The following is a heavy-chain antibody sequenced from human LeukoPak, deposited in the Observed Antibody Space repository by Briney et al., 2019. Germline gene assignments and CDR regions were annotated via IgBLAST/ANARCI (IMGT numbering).Heavy chain of an antibody. CDR2: ISSSSSTI. V-gene: IGHV3-48*01. CDR3: ARGGFGELFSSDY. D-gene: IGHD3-10*01. CDR1: GFTFSSYS. J-gene: IGHJ4*02. Sequence: GGSLRLSCAASGFTFSSYSMNWVRQAPGKGLGWVSSISSSSSTIYYAASVKGRFNISRDNAKNSLYLQMNSLRAEDTAVYYCARGGFGELFSSDYWGQGTLVTVSS.